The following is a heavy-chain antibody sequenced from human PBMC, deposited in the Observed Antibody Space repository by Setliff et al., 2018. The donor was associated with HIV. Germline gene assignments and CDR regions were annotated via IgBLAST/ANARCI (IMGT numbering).Heavy chain of an antibody. CDR1: GDFFSSDYY. D-gene: IGHD3-22*01. Sequence: PSETLSLTCTVSGDFFSSDYYWGWIRQSPGKGLEWIANIYHSGNTYNNPYLKSRVTMSLDTSKNQFSLKLSSVTAADTAVYFCARPKSTYYYDSSDDAFDIWGQGTMVTVSS. J-gene: IGHJ3*02. CDR3: ARPKSTYYYDSSDDAFDI. CDR2: IYHSGNT. V-gene: IGHV4-38-2*02.